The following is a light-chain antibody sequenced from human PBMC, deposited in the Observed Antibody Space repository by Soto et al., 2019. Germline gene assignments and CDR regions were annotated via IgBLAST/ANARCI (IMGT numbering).Light chain of an antibody. V-gene: IGKV3-15*01. CDR2: GQT. Sequence: EIVMTQSPATLSVSPGDRATLSCRASQSVFSSLAWYQQKPGQAPRPLIYGQTPRANGIPARFSGSGSGTEFTLTISSLQSEDFAVYYCQQYHNWPAFGQGTKVEIK. CDR3: QQYHNWPA. J-gene: IGKJ1*01. CDR1: QSVFSS.